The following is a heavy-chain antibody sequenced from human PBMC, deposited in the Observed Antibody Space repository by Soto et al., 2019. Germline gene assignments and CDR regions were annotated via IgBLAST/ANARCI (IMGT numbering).Heavy chain of an antibody. CDR2: VDHSGRT. Sequence: PSETLSLTCAVSGYSINSDYYWGWIRQPPGKGLEWIGSVDHSGRTYYSPSLRSRLTIFIDTSKNQFSLRLTSVTAAETAMYFCEKKGYYNSGKINLFDSWGPGTLVTVSS. D-gene: IGHD3-10*01. J-gene: IGHJ4*02. CDR3: EKKGYYNSGKINLFDS. V-gene: IGHV4-38-2*01. CDR1: GYSINSDYY.